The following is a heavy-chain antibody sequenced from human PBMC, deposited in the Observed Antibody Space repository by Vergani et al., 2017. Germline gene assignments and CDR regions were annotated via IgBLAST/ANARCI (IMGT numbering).Heavy chain of an antibody. CDR3: TKGSVYYHDSAGHCYDPYTGFDL. J-gene: IGHJ3*01. Sequence: EVDLVESGGGLAQPGGSLRLSCEASGITFWKYGRHWVRQGAGKGLEWVSGISWNSGAVDYADSVRGRFTISRDNAKNSLFLEMNSLRFEDTAVYFCTKGSVYYHDSAGHCYDPYTGFDLWGQGTLVTVSS. CDR2: ISWNSGAV. CDR1: GITFWKYG. D-gene: IGHD2-21*01. V-gene: IGHV3-9*01.